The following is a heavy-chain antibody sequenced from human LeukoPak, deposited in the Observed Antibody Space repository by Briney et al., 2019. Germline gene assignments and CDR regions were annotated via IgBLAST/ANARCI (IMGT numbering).Heavy chain of an antibody. V-gene: IGHV3-66*01. CDR2: IYSGGST. CDR1: GFAVSSNY. CDR3: ARDPGPGYFDY. Sequence: PGGSLRLSGAASGFAVSSNYMSWVRQSPGKGLEWGSVIYSGGSTYYADSVQGRFTISRDNSKNTLYLQMNSLRAEDTAVYYCARDPGPGYFDYWGQGTLVTVSS. J-gene: IGHJ4*02.